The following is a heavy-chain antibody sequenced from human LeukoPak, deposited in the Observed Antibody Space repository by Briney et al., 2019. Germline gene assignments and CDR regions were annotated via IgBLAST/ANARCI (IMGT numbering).Heavy chain of an antibody. CDR2: IWSDGNNK. Sequence: PGMSLRLSCKASGFTSSSYAMHWVRQAPGKGLEWVAVIWSDGNNKYYGDSVKGRFTMSRDSSENTLYLQMNSLRAEDTAVYYCARAGYPHGSGSHPIDYWGQGTLVTVSS. J-gene: IGHJ4*02. CDR1: GFTSSSYA. V-gene: IGHV3-33*01. D-gene: IGHD3-10*01. CDR3: ARAGYPHGSGSHPIDY.